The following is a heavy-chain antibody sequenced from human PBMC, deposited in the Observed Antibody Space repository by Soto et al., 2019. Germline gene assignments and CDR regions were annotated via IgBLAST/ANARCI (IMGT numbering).Heavy chain of an antibody. CDR2: IIPIFGTA. Sequence: QVQLVQSGAEVKKPGSSVKVSCKASGGTFSSYAISWVRQAPGQGLEWMGGIIPIFGTANYAQKFQGRVRITADESTRTADMELSSLRSADTAVDYCARPLHEVYPETTGTHYYYSGMDVWGKGTTVTVSS. J-gene: IGHJ6*04. CDR3: ARPLHEVYPETTGTHYYYSGMDV. D-gene: IGHD4-4*01. V-gene: IGHV1-69*01. CDR1: GGTFSSYA.